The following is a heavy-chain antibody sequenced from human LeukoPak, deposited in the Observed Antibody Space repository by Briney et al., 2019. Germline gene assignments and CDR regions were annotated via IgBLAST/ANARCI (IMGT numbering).Heavy chain of an antibody. J-gene: IGHJ4*02. CDR2: LYGGGST. CDR3: AREVSSRRYFDY. D-gene: IGHD2-2*01. CDR1: GFTVSNSY. V-gene: IGHV3-53*01. Sequence: PGGSLRLSCAASGFTVSNSYMSWVRQAPGKGLEWVSVLYGGGSTYYADSVKGRFTISRDNSKNTPYLQMNSLRAEDTAVYYCAREVSSRRYFDYWGQGTLVTVSS.